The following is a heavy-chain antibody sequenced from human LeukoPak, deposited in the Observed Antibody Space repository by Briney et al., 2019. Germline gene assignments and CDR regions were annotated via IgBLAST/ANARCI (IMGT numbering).Heavy chain of an antibody. D-gene: IGHD5-24*01. V-gene: IGHV3-7*01. J-gene: IGHJ4*02. CDR1: GFTFSSYS. CDR2: IKQDGSEK. CDR3: ARILWPRWLLDY. Sequence: GGSLRLSCAASGFTFSSYSMNWVRQAPGKGLEWVANIKQDGSEKYYVDSVKGRFTISRDNAKNSLYLQMNSLRAEDTAVYYCARILWPRWLLDYWGQGTLVTVSS.